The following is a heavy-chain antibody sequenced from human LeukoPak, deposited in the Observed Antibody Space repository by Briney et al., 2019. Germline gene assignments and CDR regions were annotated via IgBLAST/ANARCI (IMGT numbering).Heavy chain of an antibody. Sequence: PGGSLGLSCAASGFTFSSYGMHWVRQAPGKGLEWVAFIRYDGSNKYYADSVKGRFTISRDNSKNTLYLQMNSLRAEDTAVYYCAKDDVGATTSFDYWGQGTLVTVSS. J-gene: IGHJ4*02. CDR3: AKDDVGATTSFDY. V-gene: IGHV3-30*02. D-gene: IGHD1-26*01. CDR1: GFTFSSYG. CDR2: IRYDGSNK.